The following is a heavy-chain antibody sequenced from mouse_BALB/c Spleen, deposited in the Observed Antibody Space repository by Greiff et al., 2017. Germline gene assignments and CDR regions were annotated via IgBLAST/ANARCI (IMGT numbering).Heavy chain of an antibody. CDR3: ARGGSSGLAWFAY. CDR2: FHPYNDDT. D-gene: IGHD3-1*01. Sequence: QVQLKESGAELVKPGASVKMSCKAFGYTFTTYPIEWMKQNHGKSLEWIGNFHPYNDDTKYNEKFKGKAELTVEKSSSTVYLELSRLTSDDSAVYYCARGGSSGLAWFAYWGQGTLVTVSA. J-gene: IGHJ3*01. V-gene: IGHV1-47*01. CDR1: GYTFTTYP.